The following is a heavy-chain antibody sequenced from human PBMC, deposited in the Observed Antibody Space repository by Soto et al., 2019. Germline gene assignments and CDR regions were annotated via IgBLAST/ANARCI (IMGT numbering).Heavy chain of an antibody. CDR3: ARGLEDFFVTTVIRYYAFDI. J-gene: IGHJ3*02. V-gene: IGHV1-69*13. Sequence: GASVKVSCKASGGTFSSYAISWVRQAPGQGLEWMGGIIPIFGTANYAQKFQGRVTITADESTSTAYMELSSLRSEDTAVYYCARGLEDFFVTTVIRYYAFDIWGQGTMVTV. D-gene: IGHD4-17*01. CDR1: GGTFSSYA. CDR2: IIPIFGTA.